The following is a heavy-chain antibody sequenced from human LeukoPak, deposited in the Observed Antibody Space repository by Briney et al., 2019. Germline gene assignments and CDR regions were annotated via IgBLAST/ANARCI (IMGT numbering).Heavy chain of an antibody. CDR2: INHSGST. D-gene: IGHD1-26*01. V-gene: IGHV4-39*07. CDR1: GGSISSSSYY. CDR3: AREGAVLRTFDY. Sequence: SETLSLTCTVSGGSISSSSYYWGWLRQPPGKGLEWIGEINHSGSTNYNPSLKSRVTISVDTSKNQFSLKLSSVTAADTAVYYCAREGAVLRTFDYWGQGTLVTVSS. J-gene: IGHJ4*02.